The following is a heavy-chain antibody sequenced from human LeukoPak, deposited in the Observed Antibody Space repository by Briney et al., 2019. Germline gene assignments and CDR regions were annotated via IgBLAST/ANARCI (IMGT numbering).Heavy chain of an antibody. CDR2: ITGSSSYT. D-gene: IGHD6-19*01. Sequence: GGSLKLFCAASGFTFSSYTMNWVRQAPGKGLGWVSSITGSSSYTYYADSVKGRFTISRDNAKNSLYLQMNSLRAEDTAVYYCARVAVAGTRWFDPWGQGNLVTVSS. V-gene: IGHV3-21*01. J-gene: IGHJ5*02. CDR1: GFTFSSYT. CDR3: ARVAVAGTRWFDP.